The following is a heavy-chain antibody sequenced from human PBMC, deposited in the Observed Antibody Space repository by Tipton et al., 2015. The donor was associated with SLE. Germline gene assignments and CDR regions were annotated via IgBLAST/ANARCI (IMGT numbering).Heavy chain of an antibody. D-gene: IGHD1-26*01. V-gene: IGHV1-2*02. Sequence: QSGAEVKKPGASVKVSCKASGYTFTGYYMHWVRQAPGQGLEWMGWINPNSGGTNYAQKFQGRVTMTRDTSTSTAYMELRSLRSDDTAVYYCARSTWEHHDAFDIWGQGTMVTVSS. CDR2: INPNSGGT. J-gene: IGHJ3*02. CDR3: ARSTWEHHDAFDI. CDR1: GYTFTGYY.